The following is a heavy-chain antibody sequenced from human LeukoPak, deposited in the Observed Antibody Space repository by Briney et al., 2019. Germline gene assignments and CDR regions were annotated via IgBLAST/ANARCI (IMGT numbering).Heavy chain of an antibody. D-gene: IGHD1-1*01. J-gene: IGHJ4*02. Sequence: GGSLRLSCAASGFTFTTYAMTWFRRAPGMRLEWVSAISGSGDATYYADSVKGRFTISRDNSENTVYLQVSSLRAEDTAVYYCARLSGTSGTTSRVLHYWGQGALVTVSS. V-gene: IGHV3-23*01. CDR3: ARLSGTSGTTSRVLHY. CDR1: GFTFTTYA. CDR2: ISGSGDAT.